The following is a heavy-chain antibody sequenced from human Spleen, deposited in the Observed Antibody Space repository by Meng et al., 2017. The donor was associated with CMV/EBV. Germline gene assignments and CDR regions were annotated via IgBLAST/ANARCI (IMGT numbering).Heavy chain of an antibody. V-gene: IGHV4-34*01. J-gene: IGHJ4*02. CDR2: INHSGST. Sequence: SETLSLTCAVYGGSFSGYYWSWIRQPPGKGLEWIGEINHSGSTNYNPSLKSRVTISVDTSKNQFSLKLSSLTAADTAVYYCAREKGGYYDKKPFDYWGQGTLVTVSS. D-gene: IGHD3-22*01. CDR3: AREKGGYYDKKPFDY. CDR1: GGSFSGYY.